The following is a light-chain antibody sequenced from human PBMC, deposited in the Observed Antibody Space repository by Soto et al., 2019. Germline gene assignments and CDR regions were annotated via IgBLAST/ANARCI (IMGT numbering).Light chain of an antibody. V-gene: IGKV3-20*01. J-gene: IGKJ1*01. Sequence: EIVMTQSPATLSVSPGEKSTLSCRASQSVSSNLAWYQQKPGQAPRLLISGASIRATGIPDRFSGGGSGTDFTLTISRLEPEDFAVYYCQQYGSSPRTFGPGTKVDIK. CDR2: GAS. CDR3: QQYGSSPRT. CDR1: QSVSSN.